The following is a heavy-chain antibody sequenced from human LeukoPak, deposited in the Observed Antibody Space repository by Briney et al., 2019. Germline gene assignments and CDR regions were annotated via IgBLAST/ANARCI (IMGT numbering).Heavy chain of an antibody. CDR3: ARAPGYSYGSSFDY. CDR1: GSTFTCYY. V-gene: IGHV1-2*04. D-gene: IGHD5-18*01. J-gene: IGHJ4*02. Sequence: AAVKVSYKASGSTFTCYYMQWGRPAAGQGVGWMGWINPNSGGTNYAQKFQGWVTITRDTSISTAYMELSRLRSDDTAVYYCARAPGYSYGSSFDYWGQGTLVTVSS. CDR2: INPNSGGT.